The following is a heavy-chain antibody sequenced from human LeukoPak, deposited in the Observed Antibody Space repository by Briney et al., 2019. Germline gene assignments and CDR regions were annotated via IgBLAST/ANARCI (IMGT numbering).Heavy chain of an antibody. CDR3: ARELPRHYSGMDV. J-gene: IGHJ6*02. Sequence: GGSLRLSCAASGFTVSSNYMNWVRQAPGKGLEWVSVIYSGGSTYYTDSVKGRFTISRDNAKNTLYLQMNSLRAEDTTVYYCARELPRHYSGMDVWGQGTTVTVSS. V-gene: IGHV3-53*01. CDR2: IYSGGST. CDR1: GFTVSSNY. D-gene: IGHD2-21*01.